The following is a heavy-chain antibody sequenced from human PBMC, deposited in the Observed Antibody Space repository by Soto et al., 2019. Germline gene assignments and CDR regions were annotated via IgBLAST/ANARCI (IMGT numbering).Heavy chain of an antibody. CDR1: GGTFSSYT. V-gene: IGHV1-69*02. D-gene: IGHD3-9*01. Sequence: GASVKVSCKASGGTFSSYTISCVRQAPGQGLEWMGRIIPILGIANYAQKFQGRVTITADKSTSTAYMELSSLRSEDTAVYYCASGQYYDILTGYYDAFDIWGQGTMVTVSS. J-gene: IGHJ3*02. CDR2: IIPILGIA. CDR3: ASGQYYDILTGYYDAFDI.